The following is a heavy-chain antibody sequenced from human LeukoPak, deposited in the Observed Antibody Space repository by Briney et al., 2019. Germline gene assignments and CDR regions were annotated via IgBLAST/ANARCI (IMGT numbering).Heavy chain of an antibody. V-gene: IGHV3-48*04. CDR3: VKGYSSSWSGYFDS. CDR2: IRGSSTTI. D-gene: IGHD5-18*01. Sequence: GGSLRLSRAASGFSFSTSSMSWVRQTPGKGLEWISYIRGSSTTIYYADSVKGRFTISRDNARNSLFLQMNRVRVEDTAFYYCVKGYSSSWSGYFDSWGQGTLVTVAS. CDR1: GFSFSTSS. J-gene: IGHJ4*02.